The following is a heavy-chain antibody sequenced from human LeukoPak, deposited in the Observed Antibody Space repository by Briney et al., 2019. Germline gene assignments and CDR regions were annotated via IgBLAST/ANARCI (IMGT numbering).Heavy chain of an antibody. V-gene: IGHV3-7*01. CDR1: GFTFSDYW. Sequence: QSGGSLRLSCVGSGFTFSDYWMSWVRQAPGKGLEWVANIKQDGSETYYVDAVKGRFTISRDNAKNSLYLQMNSLRAEDTAVYYCAKWLELMRNFDWWGEGTLVTVS. CDR2: IKQDGSET. J-gene: IGHJ4*02. D-gene: IGHD5-24*01. CDR3: AKWLELMRNFDW.